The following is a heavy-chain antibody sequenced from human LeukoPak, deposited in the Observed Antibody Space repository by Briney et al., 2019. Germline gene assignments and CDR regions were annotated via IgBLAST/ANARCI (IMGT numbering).Heavy chain of an antibody. CDR3: VRVGSVAGSDYLDY. V-gene: IGHV3-72*01. D-gene: IGHD6-19*01. CDR1: GFTFTDHF. J-gene: IGHJ4*02. Sequence: PGGCLRLSCAVSGFTFTDHFLDWVRQAPGRGLEWDGRSRNKARSYSTEYAASVKGRFTISRDESRNSLYLQMNSLKTEDTAVYYCVRVGSVAGSDYLDYWGQGTLVTVSS. CDR2: SRNKARSYST.